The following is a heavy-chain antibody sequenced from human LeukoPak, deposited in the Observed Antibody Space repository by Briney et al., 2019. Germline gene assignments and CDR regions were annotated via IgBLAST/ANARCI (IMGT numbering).Heavy chain of an antibody. V-gene: IGHV1-69*06. CDR2: IIPIFGTA. CDR1: GGTFSSYA. CDR3: ARVPPYYYGSGSYYLDY. J-gene: IGHJ4*02. Sequence: SVKVSCKASGGTFSSYAISWVRQAPGQGLEWMGGIIPIFGTANYAQKFQGRVTITADKSTSTAHMELSSLRSEDTAVYYCARVPPYYYGSGSYYLDYWGQGTLVTVSS. D-gene: IGHD3-10*01.